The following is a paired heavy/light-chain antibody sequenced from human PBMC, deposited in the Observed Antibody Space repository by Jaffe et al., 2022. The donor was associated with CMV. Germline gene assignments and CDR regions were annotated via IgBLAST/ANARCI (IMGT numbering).Heavy chain of an antibody. CDR3: AGGHMIVVVIRYYYYGMDV. J-gene: IGHJ6*02. V-gene: IGHV4-34*01. D-gene: IGHD3-22*01. Sequence: QVQLQQWGAGLLKPSETLSLTCAVYGGSFSGYYWSWIRQPPGKGLEWIGEINHSGSTNYNPSLKSRVTISVDTSKNQFSLKLSSVTAADTAVYYCAGGHMIVVVIRYYYYGMDVWGQGTTVTVSS. CDR2: INHSGST. CDR1: GGSFSGYY.
Light chain of an antibody. J-gene: IGKJ1*01. CDR1: QSVSSSY. Sequence: EIVLTQSPGTLSLSPGERATLSCRASQSVSSSYLAWYQQKPGQAPRLLIYGASSRATGIPDRFSGSGSGTDFTLTISRLEPEDFAVYYCQQYGSSLRTFGQGTKVEIK. CDR2: GAS. CDR3: QQYGSSLRT. V-gene: IGKV3-20*01.